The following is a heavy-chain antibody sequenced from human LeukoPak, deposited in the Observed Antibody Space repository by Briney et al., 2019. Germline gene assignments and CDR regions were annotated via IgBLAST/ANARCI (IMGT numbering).Heavy chain of an antibody. V-gene: IGHV1-2*02. J-gene: IGHJ4*02. CDR1: GYTFSGYY. CDR3: ARDRTTVTIFDY. CDR2: INPNTGGT. Sequence: ASVKVSCKASGYTFSGYYIHWVRQAPGQGLEWMGWINPNTGGTKYAQRFQGRVTMTWDTSISTAYMELSRLRSDDTAVYYCARDRTTVTIFDYWGQGTLVTVSS. D-gene: IGHD4-11*01.